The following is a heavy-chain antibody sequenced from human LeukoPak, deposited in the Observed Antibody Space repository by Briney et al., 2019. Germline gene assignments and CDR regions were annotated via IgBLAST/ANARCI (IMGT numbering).Heavy chain of an antibody. J-gene: IGHJ5*02. V-gene: IGHV1-69*13. Sequence: ASVKVSCKASGGTFSSYAISWVRQAPGQGLEWMGGIIPIFGTANYAQEFQGRVTITADESTSTAYMELSSLRSEDTAVYYCAREGEQWLVPWFDPWGQGTLVTVSS. CDR1: GGTFSSYA. D-gene: IGHD6-19*01. CDR3: AREGEQWLVPWFDP. CDR2: IIPIFGTA.